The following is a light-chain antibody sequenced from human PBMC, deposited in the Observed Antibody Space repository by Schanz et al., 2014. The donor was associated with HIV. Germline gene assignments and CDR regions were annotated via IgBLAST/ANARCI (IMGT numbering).Light chain of an antibody. CDR2: GDT. Sequence: QSALTQPASVSGSPGQSITISCTGTSNYFGSYNRVSWYQQRPGAAPKLVIYGDTERPSGVSIRFSGSRSGNTASLTISGLQAEDEADYSCCSYAGGSSFDWVFGGGTKLTVL. CDR3: CSYAGGSSFDWV. V-gene: IGLV2-23*02. CDR1: SNYFGSYNR. J-gene: IGLJ3*02.